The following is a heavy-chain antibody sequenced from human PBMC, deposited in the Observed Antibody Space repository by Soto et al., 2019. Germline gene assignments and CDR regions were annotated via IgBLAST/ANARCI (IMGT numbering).Heavy chain of an antibody. D-gene: IGHD3-10*01. CDR1: GGSFSGYY. CDR3: PRVLWGTRTTVPGVPEAY. CDR2: INHSGST. V-gene: IGHV4-34*01. Sequence: QVQLQQWGAGLLKPSETLSLTCAVYGGSFSGYYWSWIRQPPGKGLEWIGEINHSGSTNYNPSLKSRVTISVYTFKNQFSLKLSSVTAADTAVYYCPRVLWGTRTTVPGVPEAYWGQGTLVTVSS. J-gene: IGHJ4*02.